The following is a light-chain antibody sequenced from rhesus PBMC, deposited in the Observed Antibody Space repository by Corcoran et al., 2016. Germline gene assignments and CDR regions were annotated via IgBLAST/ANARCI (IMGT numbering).Light chain of an antibody. Sequence: QVILTQSPATLSLSPGERATLSCRASQSVSRYLAWYQQKPGQAPRLLIYGASSRATGIPDRFSGSGSGTGFTLTISSLGPKGVGVYHSSQHSGGYFTFGPRTKLDIK. J-gene: IGKJ3*01. CDR1: QSVSRY. V-gene: IGKV3-10*01. CDR2: GAS. CDR3: SQHSGGYFT.